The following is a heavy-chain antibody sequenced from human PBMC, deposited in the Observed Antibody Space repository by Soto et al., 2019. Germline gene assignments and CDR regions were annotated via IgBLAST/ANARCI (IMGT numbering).Heavy chain of an antibody. CDR3: AANYFYDSSGRYFQY. D-gene: IGHD3-22*01. Sequence: GGSLRLSCAASGLSFSNYAMSWVRQAPGKGLEWVSGISGSGRSTYYADSVKGRFTISRDNSKNTLHLQMKSLRAEDTAVYYCAANYFYDSSGRYFQYWGQGTLVTVSS. CDR1: GLSFSNYA. J-gene: IGHJ1*01. V-gene: IGHV3-23*01. CDR2: ISGSGRST.